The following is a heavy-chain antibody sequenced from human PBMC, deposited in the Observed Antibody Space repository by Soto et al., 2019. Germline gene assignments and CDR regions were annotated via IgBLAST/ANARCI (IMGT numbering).Heavy chain of an antibody. CDR2: IYYSGST. CDR3: ARGAGSESYYTHYYYYYGMDV. D-gene: IGHD3-10*01. J-gene: IGHJ6*02. Sequence: SETLSLTCTVSGGSISSYYWSWIRQPPGKGLEWIGYIYYSGSTNYNPSLKSRVTISVDTSKNQFSRKLSSVTAADTAVYYCARGAGSESYYTHYYYYYGMDVWGQGTTVTVSS. V-gene: IGHV4-59*12. CDR1: GGSISSYY.